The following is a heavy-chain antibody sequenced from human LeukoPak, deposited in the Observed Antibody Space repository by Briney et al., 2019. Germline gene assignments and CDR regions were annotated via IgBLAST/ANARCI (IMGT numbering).Heavy chain of an antibody. Sequence: GGSRRLPCEASGFTFSRYEINWVRQTPGKGLEWISYVDTSGTIIYYADSVKGRFTISRDNAKNSLYLQMNSLRAEDTALYYCAKDIGIAAAGTDWYFDYWGQGTLVTVSS. D-gene: IGHD6-13*01. V-gene: IGHV3-48*03. J-gene: IGHJ4*02. CDR1: GFTFSRYE. CDR2: VDTSGTII. CDR3: AKDIGIAAAGTDWYFDY.